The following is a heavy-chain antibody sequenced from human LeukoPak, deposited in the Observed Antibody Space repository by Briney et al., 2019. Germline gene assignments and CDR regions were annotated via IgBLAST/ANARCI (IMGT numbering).Heavy chain of an antibody. CDR3: TTDKGPLHSSGSYTYDYYYMDV. CDR2: IKTKGEGGTV. D-gene: IGHD3-10*01. V-gene: IGHV3-15*01. CDR1: GFTFSNAW. Sequence: GGSLRLSCATSGFTFSNAWMTWVRQAQGKGLEWVGRIKTKGEGGTVDYAAPVKGRFSISRDDSKNILYLQMNSLKTEDTALYYCTTDKGPLHSSGSYTYDYYYMDVWGKGTMVTVSS. J-gene: IGHJ6*03.